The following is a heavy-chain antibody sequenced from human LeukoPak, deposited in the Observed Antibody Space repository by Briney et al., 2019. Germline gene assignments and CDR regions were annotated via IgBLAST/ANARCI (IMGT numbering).Heavy chain of an antibody. CDR3: AKDGPLYSSIWYGFFDI. D-gene: IGHD6-13*01. Sequence: LGESLKISCKGSGYSFTSYWIGWVRQMPGKGLEWMGIIYPGDSDTRYSPSFQGQVTISADKSISTAYLQWTSLTAEDTAVYYCAKDGPLYSSIWYGFFDIWGQGTLVTVSS. CDR1: GYSFTSYW. CDR2: IYPGDSDT. V-gene: IGHV5-51*01. J-gene: IGHJ3*02.